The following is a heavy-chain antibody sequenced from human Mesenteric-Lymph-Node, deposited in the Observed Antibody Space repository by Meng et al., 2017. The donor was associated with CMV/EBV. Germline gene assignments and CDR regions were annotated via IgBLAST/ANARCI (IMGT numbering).Heavy chain of an antibody. V-gene: IGHV4-4*02. J-gene: IGHJ4*02. Sequence: CTVSGGYIITTNWWNWLRQPPGKGLEWIGEIYDTGSTNYNPSLKSRVTISVDKSKNQFSLALSSVTAADTAMYYCARDRGGAGYFDYWGQGALVTVSS. D-gene: IGHD1-26*01. CDR1: GGYIITTNW. CDR3: ARDRGGAGYFDY. CDR2: IYDTGST.